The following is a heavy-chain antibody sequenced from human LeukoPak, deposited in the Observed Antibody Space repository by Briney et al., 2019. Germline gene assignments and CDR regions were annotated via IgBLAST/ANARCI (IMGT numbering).Heavy chain of an antibody. D-gene: IGHD3-10*01. CDR2: ISAYNGNT. Sequence: ASVKVSCKASGYTFTSYGISWVRQAPGQGLEWMGWISAYNGNTNYAQKLQGRVTMTTDTSTSTAYMELRSLRSDDTAVYYCARAWTGSGSPREYNWFDSWGQGTLVTVSS. V-gene: IGHV1-18*01. CDR1: GYTFTSYG. J-gene: IGHJ5*01. CDR3: ARAWTGSGSPREYNWFDS.